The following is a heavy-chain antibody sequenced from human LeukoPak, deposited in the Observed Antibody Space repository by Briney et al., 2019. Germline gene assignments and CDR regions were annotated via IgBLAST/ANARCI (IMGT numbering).Heavy chain of an antibody. CDR1: GYTFIGYG. CDR3: ARGGYSSIWLNDY. J-gene: IGHJ4*02. V-gene: IGHV1-18*01. Sequence: ASVKVSCKASGYTFIGYGISWLRQAPGQGLEWVGWISAYNGNTNYAQKLQGRVAMTTDTSTSTAYMELGSLRSDDTAVYYCARGGYSSIWLNDYWGQGTLVTVSS. D-gene: IGHD6-13*01. CDR2: ISAYNGNT.